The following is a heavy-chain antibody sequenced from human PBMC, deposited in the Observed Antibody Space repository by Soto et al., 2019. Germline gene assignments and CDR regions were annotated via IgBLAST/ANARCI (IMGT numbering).Heavy chain of an antibody. CDR3: VRGDGAESDGHAHLGRH. D-gene: IGHD3-16*01. J-gene: IGHJ4*02. CDR1: GFTFSSYW. CDR2: IKSDGSGT. V-gene: IGHV3-74*03. Sequence: EVQLVESGGGLVQPGGSLTLSCAASGFTFSSYWMHWVRQAPGKGLVWVSRIKSDGSGTMYADSVKGRFTISRDNARSTFYRGVDSLRVEGTAVDFSVRGDGAESDGHAHLGRHWGQGTLVTVSS.